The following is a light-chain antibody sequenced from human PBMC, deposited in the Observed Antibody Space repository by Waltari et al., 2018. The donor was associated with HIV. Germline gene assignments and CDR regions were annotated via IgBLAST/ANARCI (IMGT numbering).Light chain of an antibody. CDR2: KAS. Sequence: DILMTQSPSTLSASVGDRVTITCRASQSISSWLAWYQQKPGTAPKLLIYKASTLESGVPSRFSGSGSGTEFTLTISSLQPDDFATYYCQRYNTYPYTFGQGTKLE. J-gene: IGKJ2*01. CDR3: QRYNTYPYT. CDR1: QSISSW. V-gene: IGKV1-5*03.